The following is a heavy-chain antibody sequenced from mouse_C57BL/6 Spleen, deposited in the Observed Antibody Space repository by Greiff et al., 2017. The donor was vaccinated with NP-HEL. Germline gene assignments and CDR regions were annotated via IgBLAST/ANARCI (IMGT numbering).Heavy chain of an antibody. V-gene: IGHV1-50*01. CDR2: IDPSDSYT. D-gene: IGHD1-1*01. CDR3: ARVRIYYYGSAMDY. Sequence: VQLQQPGAELVKPGASVKLSCKASGYTFTSYWMQWVKQRPGQGLEWIGEIDPSDSYTNYNQKFKGKATLTVDTSSSTAYMQLSSLTSEDSAVYYCARVRIYYYGSAMDYWGQGTSVTVSS. J-gene: IGHJ4*01. CDR1: GYTFTSYW.